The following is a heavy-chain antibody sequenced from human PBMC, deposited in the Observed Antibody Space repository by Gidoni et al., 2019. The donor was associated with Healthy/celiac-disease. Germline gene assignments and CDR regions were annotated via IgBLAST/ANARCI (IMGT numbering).Heavy chain of an antibody. CDR3: ARDRRGYYDSSGYYFDY. CDR1: GYTFTGYY. Sequence: QVQLVQSGAEVKKPGASVKVSCKASGYTFTGYYMHWVRQAPGQGLEWMGWINPNSGGTNYAQKFQGRVTMTRDTSISTAYMELSRLRSDDTAVYYCARDRRGYYDSSGYYFDYWGQGTLVTVSS. J-gene: IGHJ4*02. CDR2: INPNSGGT. D-gene: IGHD3-22*01. V-gene: IGHV1-2*02.